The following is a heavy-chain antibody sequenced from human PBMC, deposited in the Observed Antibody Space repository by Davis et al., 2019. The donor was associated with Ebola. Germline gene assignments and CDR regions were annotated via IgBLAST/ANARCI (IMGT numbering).Heavy chain of an antibody. CDR1: GYTFTNYG. D-gene: IGHD2-15*01. Sequence: AASVKVSCKASGYTFTNYGITWVRQAPGQGLEWMGWINPHNGNTNYAQNVQGRVIMTSDTATTTAYMEVGSLRSDDTAVYYCAREEVVVVVAAIGSGYYYGMDVWGKGTTVTVSS. V-gene: IGHV1-18*04. CDR2: INPHNGNT. J-gene: IGHJ6*04. CDR3: AREEVVVVVAAIGSGYYYGMDV.